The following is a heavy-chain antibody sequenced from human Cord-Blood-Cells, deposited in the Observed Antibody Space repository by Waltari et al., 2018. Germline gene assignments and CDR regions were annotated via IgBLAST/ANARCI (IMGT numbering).Heavy chain of an antibody. J-gene: IGHJ4*02. V-gene: IGHV4-39*01. D-gene: IGHD3-10*01. CDR1: GGSISSSSYY. Sequence: QLQLQESGPGLVKPSETLSLTCTVSGGSISSSSYYSGWIRQPPGKGLEWIGSIYYSGSTYYTPSLKSRVTISVDTSKNQFSLKLSSVTAADTAVYYCARQGEVRGVYYFDYWGQGTLVTVSS. CDR2: IYYSGST. CDR3: ARQGEVRGVYYFDY.